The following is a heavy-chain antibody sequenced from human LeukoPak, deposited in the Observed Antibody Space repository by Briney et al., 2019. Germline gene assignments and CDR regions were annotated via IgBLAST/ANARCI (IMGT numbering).Heavy chain of an antibody. Sequence: GGSLRLSCAASGFTFSSYGMHWVRQAPGKGLEWVAVIWYDGSNKYYADSVKGRFTISRDNSKNTLYLQMNSLRAEDTAVYYCARGQRFGEFHYYFDYWGQGTLVTVSS. CDR1: GFTFSSYG. J-gene: IGHJ4*02. V-gene: IGHV3-33*01. D-gene: IGHD3-10*01. CDR2: IWYDGSNK. CDR3: ARGQRFGEFHYYFDY.